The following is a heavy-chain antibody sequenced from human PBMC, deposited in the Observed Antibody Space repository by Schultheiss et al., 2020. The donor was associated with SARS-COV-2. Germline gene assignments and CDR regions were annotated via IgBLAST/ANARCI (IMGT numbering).Heavy chain of an antibody. CDR1: GFTFSSYA. V-gene: IGHV3-21*01. J-gene: IGHJ4*02. Sequence: GESLKISCAASGFTFSSYAMSWVRQAPGKGLEWVSSISSSSSYIYYADSVKGRFTISRDNAKNTLYLQMNSLRAEDTAVYYCARGGQLEIDYWGQGTLVTVSS. CDR3: ARGGQLEIDY. CDR2: ISSSSSYI. D-gene: IGHD2-2*01.